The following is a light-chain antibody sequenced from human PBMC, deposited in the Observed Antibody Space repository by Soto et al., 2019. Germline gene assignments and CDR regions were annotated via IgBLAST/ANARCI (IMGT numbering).Light chain of an antibody. CDR1: QGIRDD. CDR3: QQYNSYSGA. Sequence: DIQMTQSPSTLSGSVGDRVTITCRASQGIRDDLGWYQQKPGKAPKLLIYKASSLESGVPSRFSGSGSGTEFTLTISSLQPDDFATYYCQQYNSYSGAFGQGTKVDI. J-gene: IGKJ1*01. CDR2: KAS. V-gene: IGKV1-5*03.